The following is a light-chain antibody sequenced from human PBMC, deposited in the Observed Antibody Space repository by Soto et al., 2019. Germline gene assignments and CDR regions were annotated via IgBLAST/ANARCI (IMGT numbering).Light chain of an antibody. CDR1: QSVSSN. CDR2: GAS. Sequence: EIVMTQSPATLSVSPWERATLSCRASQSVSSNLAGYQQKPGQAPRLLIYGASTRATGIPARFSGSGSGTEFTLTISSLQSEDFAVYYCQQYNNWLITFGQGTRLEIK. CDR3: QQYNNWLIT. V-gene: IGKV3-15*01. J-gene: IGKJ5*01.